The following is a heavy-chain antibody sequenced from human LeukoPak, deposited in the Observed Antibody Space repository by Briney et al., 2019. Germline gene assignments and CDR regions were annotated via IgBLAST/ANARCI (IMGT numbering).Heavy chain of an antibody. CDR2: ISGSGGST. CDR3: ARAHLRMVRGVMGDY. J-gene: IGHJ4*02. Sequence: QAGGSLRLSCAASGFTFSSYAMSWVRQAPGKGLEWVSAISGSGGSTYYADSVKGRFTISRDNSKNTLYLQMNSLRAEDTAVYYCARAHLRMVRGVMGDYWGQGTLVTVSS. CDR1: GFTFSSYA. V-gene: IGHV3-23*01. D-gene: IGHD3-10*01.